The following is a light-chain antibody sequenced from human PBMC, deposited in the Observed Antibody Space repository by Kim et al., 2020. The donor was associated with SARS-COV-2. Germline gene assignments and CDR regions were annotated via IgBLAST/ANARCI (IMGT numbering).Light chain of an antibody. J-gene: IGLJ3*02. Sequence: TVTISCTRSRGSVASSFVQWYQQRPGSSPTTVIYEDNQRPSGVPDRFSGSIDTSSNSASLTISGLKTEDEADYYCQSYDDNTEGVFGGGTQLTVL. V-gene: IGLV6-57*01. CDR1: RGSVASSF. CDR3: QSYDDNTEGV. CDR2: EDN.